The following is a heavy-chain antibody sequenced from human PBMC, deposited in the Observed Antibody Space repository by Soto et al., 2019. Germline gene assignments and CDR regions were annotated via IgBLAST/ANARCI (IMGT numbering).Heavy chain of an antibody. V-gene: IGHV1-2*04. D-gene: IGHD6-6*01. CDR3: ARSTNSSSSIDY. J-gene: IGHJ4*02. CDR1: GYTFTGYY. Sequence: GASVKVSCKASGYTFTGYYMHWVRQAPGQGLEWMGWINPNSGGTNYAQKFQGWVTMTRDTSISTAYMELSRLRSDDTAVYYCARSTNSSSSIDYWGQAILVTVSS. CDR2: INPNSGGT.